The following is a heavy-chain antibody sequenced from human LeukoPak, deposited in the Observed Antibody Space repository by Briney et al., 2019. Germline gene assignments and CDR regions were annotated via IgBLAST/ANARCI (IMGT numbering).Heavy chain of an antibody. V-gene: IGHV3-21*04. CDR2: ISSSSSYI. Sequence: GGSLRLSCAASGFTFSSYSMNWVRQAPGKGLEWVSSISSSSSYIYYADSVKGRFTISRDNAKNSLYLQMNSLRAEDTAVYYCAKQTTTVTTAFDYWGQGTLVTVSS. CDR3: AKQTTTVTTAFDY. CDR1: GFTFSSYS. J-gene: IGHJ4*02. D-gene: IGHD4-17*01.